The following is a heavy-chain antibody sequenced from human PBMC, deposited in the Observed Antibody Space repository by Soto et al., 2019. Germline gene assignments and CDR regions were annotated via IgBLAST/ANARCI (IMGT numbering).Heavy chain of an antibody. J-gene: IGHJ6*02. CDR3: ASSPEKLITYNDFWSAGALAPDYYYGMDV. CDR1: GVAFSSYT. Sequence: GASVKGSCKASGVAFSSYTISWVRHAPGQGLEWMGGIIPIFGTASCAQKFQGRVTITSDKSTSTAYMELKSLRAEDTAVYYCASSPEKLITYNDFWSAGALAPDYYYGMDVWRQGTTVTVSS. V-gene: IGHV1-69*06. CDR2: IIPIFGTA. D-gene: IGHD3-3*01.